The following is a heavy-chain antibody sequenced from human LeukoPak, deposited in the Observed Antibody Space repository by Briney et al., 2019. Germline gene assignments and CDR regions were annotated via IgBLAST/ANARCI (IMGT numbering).Heavy chain of an antibody. CDR3: ARALASPMSFDY. CDR1: GGSISSGGYY. J-gene: IGHJ4*02. V-gene: IGHV4-30-2*01. CDR2: IYHSGST. Sequence: SETLSLTCTVSGGSISSGGYYWSWIRQPPGKGLEWIGYIYHSGSTYYNPSLKSRVTISVDRSKNQFSLKLSSVTAADTAVYYCARALASPMSFDYWGQGTLVTVSS.